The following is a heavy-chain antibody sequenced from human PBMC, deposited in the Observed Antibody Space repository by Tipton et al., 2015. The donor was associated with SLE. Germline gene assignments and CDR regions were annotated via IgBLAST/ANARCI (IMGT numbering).Heavy chain of an antibody. CDR3: ARDRRRNYVGWFDP. CDR1: GGSINSYY. Sequence: TLSLTCTVSGGSINSYYWSWIRQPPGKGLEWSGYIYTSGSTNYNPSLKSRVTISVDTSKNQFSLKLSSVTAADTAVYYCARDRRRNYVGWFDPWGQGSLVTVSS. J-gene: IGHJ5*02. CDR2: IYTSGST. V-gene: IGHV4-4*09. D-gene: IGHD1-7*01.